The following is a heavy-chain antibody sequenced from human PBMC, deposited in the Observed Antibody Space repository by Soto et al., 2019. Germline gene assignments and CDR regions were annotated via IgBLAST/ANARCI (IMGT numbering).Heavy chain of an antibody. J-gene: IGHJ3*02. CDR2: IDPSDSYT. CDR3: VNTVAEAFDI. CDR1: GCSFTSYW. D-gene: IGHD5-12*01. Sequence: GESLKISCKGSGCSFTSYWISWVRQMPGKGLEWMGRIDPSDSYTNYSPSFQGHVTISADKSISTAYLQWSSLKASDTAMYYCVNTVAEAFDIWGQGTMVTVSS. V-gene: IGHV5-10-1*01.